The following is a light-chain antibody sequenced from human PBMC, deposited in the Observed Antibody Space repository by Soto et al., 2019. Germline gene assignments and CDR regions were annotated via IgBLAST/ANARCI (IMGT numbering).Light chain of an antibody. CDR3: LETYSTPWT. V-gene: IGKV1-39*01. J-gene: IGKJ1*01. CDR1: QTISTY. CDR2: AAS. Sequence: DIQMTQSPSSLSASVGVTVTISCRASQTISTYVTWYQQKPGKAPKLLIYAASNLQGGVPSRFSGSGSGTHFTLTISSLQPDDFATYYCLETYSTPWTFGQGTKVEIK.